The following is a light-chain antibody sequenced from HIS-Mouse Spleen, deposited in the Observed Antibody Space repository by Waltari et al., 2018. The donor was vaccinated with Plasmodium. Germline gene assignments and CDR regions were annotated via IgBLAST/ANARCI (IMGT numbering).Light chain of an antibody. Sequence: QSALTQPPSASGSPGQSVTISCTGTSSDVGGYNYVSWYQQHPGKAPKLMIYEVSKRPAGVPGRFSGSKSGNTASLTVSGLQAEDEADYYCSSYAGSNNLEVFGGGTKLTVL. CDR1: SSDVGGYNY. V-gene: IGLV2-8*01. J-gene: IGLJ2*01. CDR3: SSYAGSNNLEV. CDR2: EVS.